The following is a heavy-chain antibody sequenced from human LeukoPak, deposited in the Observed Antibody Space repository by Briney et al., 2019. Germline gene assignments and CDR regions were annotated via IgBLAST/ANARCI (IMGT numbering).Heavy chain of an antibody. CDR1: GYTFIRYD. CDR3: ARVPRGGDRFDR. D-gene: IGHD3-16*01. Sequence: SSVNVSCKASGYTFIRYDINLVRQATGQGLEWIGWMNANSGNTGYAQKFQGRVTMTRNTSIRTAYMELSSLRSDDTAVYYCARVPRGGDRFDRWGQGTLVTVSS. CDR2: MNANSGNT. V-gene: IGHV1-8*01. J-gene: IGHJ5*02.